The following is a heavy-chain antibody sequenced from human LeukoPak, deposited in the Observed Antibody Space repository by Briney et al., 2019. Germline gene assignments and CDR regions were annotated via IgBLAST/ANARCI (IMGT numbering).Heavy chain of an antibody. CDR1: GYSISSGYY. CDR2: IYHSGGT. J-gene: IGHJ6*03. V-gene: IGHV4-38-2*02. Sequence: SETLSLTCTVSGYSISSGYYWGWIRQPPGKGLEWIGSIYHSGGTYYNPSLKSRVTISVDTSKNQFSLKLSSVTAADTAVYYCASRGTNYYYYYMDVWGKGTTVTVSS. CDR3: ASRGTNYYYYYMDV.